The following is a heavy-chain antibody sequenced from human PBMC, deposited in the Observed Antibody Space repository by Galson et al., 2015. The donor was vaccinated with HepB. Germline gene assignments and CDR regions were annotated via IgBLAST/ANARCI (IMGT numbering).Heavy chain of an antibody. V-gene: IGHV3-7*03. J-gene: IGHJ4*02. CDR1: GFTFSSYW. D-gene: IGHD3-10*01. CDR3: ARPMVRGVLFDY. Sequence: SLRLSCAASGFTFSSYWMSWVRQAPGKGLEWVANIKQDGSEKYYVDSVKGRFTISRDNAKNSPYLQMNSLRAEDTAVYYCARPMVRGVLFDYWSQGTLVTVSS. CDR2: IKQDGSEK.